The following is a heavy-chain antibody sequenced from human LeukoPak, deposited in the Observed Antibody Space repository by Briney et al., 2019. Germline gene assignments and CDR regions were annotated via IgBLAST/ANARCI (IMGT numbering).Heavy chain of an antibody. Sequence: PGGSLRLSCAASGFTFSSYAMSWVRQAPGKGLEGVSAISGSGGSTYYADSVKGRFTISRDNSKNTLYLQMNSLRAEDTAVYYCAKGKWIQLWPPFDYWGQGTLVTVSS. CDR1: GFTFSSYA. V-gene: IGHV3-23*01. CDR2: ISGSGGST. CDR3: AKGKWIQLWPPFDY. J-gene: IGHJ4*02. D-gene: IGHD5-18*01.